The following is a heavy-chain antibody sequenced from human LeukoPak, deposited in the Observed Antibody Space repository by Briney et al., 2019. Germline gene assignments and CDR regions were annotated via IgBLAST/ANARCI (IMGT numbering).Heavy chain of an antibody. V-gene: IGHV1-3*01. D-gene: IGHD3-3*01. CDR3: ARDRDYDFWSGYYKPIESKNWFDP. Sequence: GASVKVSCKASGYTFTSYAMHWVRQAPGQRLEWMGWINAGNGNTKYSQKFQGRVTITRDTSASTAYMELSSLRSEDTAVYYCARDRDYDFWSGYYKPIESKNWFDPWGQGTLVTVSS. CDR1: GYTFTSYA. J-gene: IGHJ5*02. CDR2: INAGNGNT.